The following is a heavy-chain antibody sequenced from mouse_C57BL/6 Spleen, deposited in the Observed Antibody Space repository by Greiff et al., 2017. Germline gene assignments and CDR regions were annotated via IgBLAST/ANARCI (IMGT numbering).Heavy chain of an antibody. Sequence: EVQLQQSGPELVKPGASVKISCKASGYTFTDYYMNWVKQSHGKSLEWIGDINPNNGGTSYNQKFKGKATLTVDKSSSTAYMELRSLTSEDSAVYYCARSYDYDESYAMDYWGQGTSVTVSS. CDR2: INPNNGGT. J-gene: IGHJ4*01. CDR1: GYTFTDYY. CDR3: ARSYDYDESYAMDY. D-gene: IGHD2-4*01. V-gene: IGHV1-26*01.